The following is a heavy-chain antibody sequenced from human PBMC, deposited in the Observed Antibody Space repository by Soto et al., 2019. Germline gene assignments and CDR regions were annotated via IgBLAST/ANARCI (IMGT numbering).Heavy chain of an antibody. J-gene: IGHJ4*02. CDR1: GFYFSSFG. Sequence: TGGSLRLSCTASGFYFSSFGMHWVRQAPGKGLEWVALISYDGSDKYYADSVKGRFTISRDNSKNTLYLQMNSLRVEDTAVYYCGAGQYFSDYWGQGTLVTVSS. CDR3: GAGQYFSDY. CDR2: ISYDGSDK. D-gene: IGHD6-13*01. V-gene: IGHV3-30*03.